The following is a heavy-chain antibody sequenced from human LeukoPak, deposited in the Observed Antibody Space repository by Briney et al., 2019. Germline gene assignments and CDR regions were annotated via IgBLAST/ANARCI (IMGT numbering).Heavy chain of an antibody. CDR2: ISSSSSYI. D-gene: IGHD3-10*01. V-gene: IGHV3-21*01. J-gene: IGHJ4*02. CDR3: ARETEDYGSGSDIDY. Sequence: GGSLRLSCAASGFTFSSYSMNWVRQAPGKGLEWVSSISSSSSYIYYADSVKGRFTISRDNAKNSLYLQMNSLRAEDTAVYYCARETEDYGSGSDIDYWGQGTLVTVSS. CDR1: GFTFSSYS.